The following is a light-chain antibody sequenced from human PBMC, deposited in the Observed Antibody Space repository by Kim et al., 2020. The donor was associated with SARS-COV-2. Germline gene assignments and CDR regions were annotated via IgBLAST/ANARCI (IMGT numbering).Light chain of an antibody. V-gene: IGKV3-11*01. J-gene: IGKJ4*01. Sequence: WSRGERATLSCRASQSISTYLAWYQQKPGQSPRLLIYDASDRATGIPARFSGSGSGTDFTLTISTLEPEDFAVYYCQQRKDWPLTFGGGTKVDIK. CDR1: QSISTY. CDR3: QQRKDWPLT. CDR2: DAS.